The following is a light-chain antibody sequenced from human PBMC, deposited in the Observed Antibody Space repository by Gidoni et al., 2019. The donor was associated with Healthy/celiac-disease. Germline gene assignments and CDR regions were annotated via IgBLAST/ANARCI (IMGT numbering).Light chain of an antibody. CDR1: QSISSY. CDR2: AAS. V-gene: IGKV1-39*01. CDR3: QQSYSTRWT. Sequence: DIQITQSPSSLSASVGDRVTITCRASQSISSYLNWYQQKPGKAPKLLIYAASSLQSGVPSRFSGSGSGTDFTLTSSSLQPEDFATYYCQQSYSTRWTFGQGTKVEIK. J-gene: IGKJ1*01.